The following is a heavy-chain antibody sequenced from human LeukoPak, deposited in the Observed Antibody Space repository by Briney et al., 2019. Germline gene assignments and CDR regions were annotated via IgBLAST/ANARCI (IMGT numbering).Heavy chain of an antibody. CDR2: IYHRGST. CDR1: GGSVSSGGYY. CDR3: ARDYGDWNPLFDL. Sequence: PSETLSLTCTVSGGSVSSGGYYWSWIRQPPGKALEWIGYIYHRGSTYFNPSLKNRVSISVDRSKNQFSLKLTSVTAADTAVYYCARDYGDWNPLFDLWGRGTLVTVSS. D-gene: IGHD4-17*01. J-gene: IGHJ2*01. V-gene: IGHV4-30-2*01.